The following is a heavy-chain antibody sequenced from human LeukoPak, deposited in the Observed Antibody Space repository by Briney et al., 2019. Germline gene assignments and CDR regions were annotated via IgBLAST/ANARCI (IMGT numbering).Heavy chain of an antibody. D-gene: IGHD6-13*01. CDR1: GFTFSYYS. Sequence: GGSLRLSCAASGFTFSYYSMNWVRQAPGRGLEWVSCISSSSSLIFYSDSVRGRFTIFRDNAKNLLYLHMNSLRVEDTAVYYCAKVDRGDYSSSPVPYYNYYMNVWGKGTTVTVSS. CDR3: AKVDRGDYSSSPVPYYNYYMNV. CDR2: ISSSSSLI. J-gene: IGHJ6*03. V-gene: IGHV3-21*01.